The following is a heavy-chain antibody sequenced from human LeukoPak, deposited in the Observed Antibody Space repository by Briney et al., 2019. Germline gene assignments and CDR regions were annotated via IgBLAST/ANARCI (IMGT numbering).Heavy chain of an antibody. CDR3: AGGGSIAVAGY. CDR1: GFTFSSYW. Sequence: GGSLRLSCAASGFTFSSYWMHWVRQAPGKGLAWVSRIKSDGSSTSYADSVKGRFTISRDNAKNTLYLQMNSLRAEDTAVYYCAGGGSIAVAGYWGQGTLVTVSS. CDR2: IKSDGSST. V-gene: IGHV3-74*01. D-gene: IGHD6-19*01. J-gene: IGHJ4*02.